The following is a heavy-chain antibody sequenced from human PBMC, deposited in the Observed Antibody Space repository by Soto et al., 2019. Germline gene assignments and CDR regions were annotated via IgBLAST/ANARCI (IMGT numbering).Heavy chain of an antibody. CDR3: ARLLGGRVDY. CDR2: ISGSSSNT. V-gene: IGHV3-11*05. CDR1: GFTFSDYY. D-gene: IGHD3-16*01. J-gene: IGHJ4*02. Sequence: QVQLVESGGDLVKPGGSLRLSCAASGFTFSDYYVSWIRQVPGRGLEWVSYISGSSSNTNYADSVKGRFTISRDNSKNSLYLQMNSLRAEDTAVYYCARLLGGRVDYWGQGTLVTVCS.